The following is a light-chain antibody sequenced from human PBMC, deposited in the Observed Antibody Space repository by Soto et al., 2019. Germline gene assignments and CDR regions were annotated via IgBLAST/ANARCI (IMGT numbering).Light chain of an antibody. CDR1: QNIDSD. CDR3: QQYGNSPLT. V-gene: IGKV3-20*01. Sequence: VSLKPKERATLSCRASQNIDSDLAWYQQRPGQPPRLLIYDASNRAPGIPDRFSGSGSGTDFTLTISRLEPEDFARYYCQQYGNSPLTFGGGTKVDIK. J-gene: IGKJ4*01. CDR2: DAS.